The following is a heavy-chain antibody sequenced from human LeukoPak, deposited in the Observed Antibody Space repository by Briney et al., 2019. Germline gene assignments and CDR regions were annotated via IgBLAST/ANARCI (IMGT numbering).Heavy chain of an antibody. CDR3: AKDREYDDSCDYNG. Sequence: GGSLRLSCAASGFTFSDYAMSWVRQAPEKGLGWVPTISHVGGTYYADSVRGRFTISRDDSKNMVYLQMDSLRAEDTAVYYCAKDREYDDSCDYNGWGQGTLVTVSS. J-gene: IGHJ4*02. D-gene: IGHD3-22*01. CDR2: ISHVGGT. CDR1: GFTFSDYA. V-gene: IGHV3-23*01.